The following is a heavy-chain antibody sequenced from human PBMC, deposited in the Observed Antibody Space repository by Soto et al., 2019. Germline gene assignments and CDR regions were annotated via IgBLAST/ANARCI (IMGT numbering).Heavy chain of an antibody. CDR1: GFTFSRYG. J-gene: IGHJ4*02. CDR3: ARDLSPSSGDSYGYFDY. D-gene: IGHD1-26*01. Sequence: PGGSLRLSXVVSGFTFSRYGMNWVRQTPAKGLEWVSAVSGNGENTYYADSVKGRFTISRDNSKNTLYLQMNSLRAEDTALYYCARDLSPSSGDSYGYFDYWGQGALVTVSS. V-gene: IGHV3-23*01. CDR2: VSGNGENT.